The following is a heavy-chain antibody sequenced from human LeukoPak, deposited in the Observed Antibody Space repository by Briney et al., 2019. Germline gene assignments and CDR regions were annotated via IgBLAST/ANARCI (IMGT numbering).Heavy chain of an antibody. CDR2: IKQDGSEK. Sequence: PGGSLRLSCAASGFTFSSYWMSWVRQAPGKGLEWVANIKQDGSEKYYVDSVKGRFTISRDNAKNSLYLQMNSLRAEDTAVYYCARAPGYYDSSGPFDYWGQGTLVAVSS. V-gene: IGHV3-7*01. CDR1: GFTFSSYW. D-gene: IGHD3-22*01. CDR3: ARAPGYYDSSGPFDY. J-gene: IGHJ4*02.